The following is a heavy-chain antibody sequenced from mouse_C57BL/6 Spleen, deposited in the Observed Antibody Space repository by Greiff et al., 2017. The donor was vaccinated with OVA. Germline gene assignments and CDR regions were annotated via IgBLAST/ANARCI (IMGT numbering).Heavy chain of an antibody. CDR3: ARTDYSNCLYYFDY. CDR2: IYPGSGST. V-gene: IGHV1-55*01. Sequence: VQLQQPGAELVKPGASVKMSCKASGYTFTSYWITWVKQRPGHGLEWIGDIYPGSGSTNYNEKFKSKATLTVDTSSSTAYMQLSSLTSQDSAVYYCARTDYSNCLYYFDYWGQGTTLTVSS. CDR1: GYTFTSYW. D-gene: IGHD2-5*01. J-gene: IGHJ2*01.